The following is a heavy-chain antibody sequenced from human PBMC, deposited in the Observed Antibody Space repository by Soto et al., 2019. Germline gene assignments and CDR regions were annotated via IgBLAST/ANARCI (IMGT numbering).Heavy chain of an antibody. J-gene: IGHJ5*02. CDR1: GYTFSDYY. V-gene: IGHV1-2*02. D-gene: IGHD3-16*01. CDR2: INPNVGGT. CDR3: ARGGRDVPRIPYDT. Sequence: QVQLVQSGAEVKKPGDSVYVSCKASGYTFSDYYVHCVRQAPGQGLEWMGWINPNVGGTNYARKFQGRVTMTRDTSISTVSMKLTRLSPDDTAIYYCARGGRDVPRIPYDTWGQGTRVTVSS.